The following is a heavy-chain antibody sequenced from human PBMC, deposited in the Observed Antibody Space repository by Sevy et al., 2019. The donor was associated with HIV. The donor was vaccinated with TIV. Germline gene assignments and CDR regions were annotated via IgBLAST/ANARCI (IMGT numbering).Heavy chain of an antibody. J-gene: IGHJ4*02. CDR3: TRSLASGYFVTFDH. V-gene: IGHV3-53*01. Sequence: GGSLRLSCEVSGFTVSSKYMSRVRQAPGKGLEWVSVLQSGGSTHYADSVKGRFTISRDNSKNTLYLQMNSLRAEDTAVYYCTRSLASGYFVTFDHWGQGALVTVSS. CDR1: GFTVSSKY. D-gene: IGHD5-12*01. CDR2: LQSGGST.